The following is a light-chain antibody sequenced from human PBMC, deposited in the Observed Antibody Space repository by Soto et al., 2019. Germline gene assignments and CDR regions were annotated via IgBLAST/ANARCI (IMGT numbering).Light chain of an antibody. CDR1: QSISSS. J-gene: IGKJ1*01. CDR2: AAS. Sequence: DIQMNQSPSSLSASVGDRVTITCRASQSISSSLNWYQQKPGKAPKLLIYAASSLQSAVPSRFSGSGSGTDFTLTISSLQPEDFATYYCQQSYRTPPTFGQGTKVEIK. CDR3: QQSYRTPPT. V-gene: IGKV1-39*01.